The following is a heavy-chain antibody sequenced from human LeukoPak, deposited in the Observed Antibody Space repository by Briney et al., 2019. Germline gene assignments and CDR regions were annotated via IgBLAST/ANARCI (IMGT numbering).Heavy chain of an antibody. CDR2: IYYSGST. D-gene: IGHD3-10*01. CDR1: GGSISSSSYY. J-gene: IGHJ6*03. CDR3: ASLGSRPGYYGSDYYYMDV. Sequence: PSETLSLTCTVSGGSISSSSYYWGWIRQPPGKGLEWIGSIYYSGSTYYNPSLKSRVTISVDTSKNQFSLKLSSVTAADMAVYYCASLGSRPGYYGSDYYYMDVWGKGTTVTVSS. V-gene: IGHV4-39*01.